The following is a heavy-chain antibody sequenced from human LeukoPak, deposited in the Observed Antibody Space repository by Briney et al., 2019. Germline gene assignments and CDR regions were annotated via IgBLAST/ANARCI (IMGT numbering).Heavy chain of an antibody. CDR1: GFTFSSYG. CDR3: TGNYYGSGSYADFDY. D-gene: IGHD3-10*01. J-gene: IGHJ4*02. CDR2: IRYDGSNK. V-gene: IGHV3-30*02. Sequence: GGSLRLSCAASGFTFSSYGMHWVRQAPGKGLEWVAFIRYDGSNKYYADSVKGRFTISRDDSKNTAYLQMDSLKTEDTAVYYCTGNYYGSGSYADFDYWGQGTLVTVSS.